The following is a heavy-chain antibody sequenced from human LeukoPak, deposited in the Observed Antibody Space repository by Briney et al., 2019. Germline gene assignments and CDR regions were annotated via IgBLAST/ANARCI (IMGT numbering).Heavy chain of an antibody. Sequence: SETLSLTCAVYGGSFSGYYWSWIRQPPGKGLEWIGEINHSGSTNYNPSLKSRVTISVDTSKNQFSLKLSSVTAADTAVYYCAIGKGRKNSSGWSYYYYGMDVWGQGTTVTVSS. CDR3: AIGKGRKNSSGWSYYYYGMDV. CDR2: INHSGST. D-gene: IGHD6-19*01. V-gene: IGHV4-34*01. J-gene: IGHJ6*02. CDR1: GGSFSGYY.